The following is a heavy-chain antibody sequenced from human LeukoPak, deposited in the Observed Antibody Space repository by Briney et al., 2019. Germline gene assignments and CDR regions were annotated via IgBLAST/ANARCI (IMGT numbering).Heavy chain of an antibody. Sequence: GGSLRLSCAASGFTFSSYSMNWVRQAPGKGLEWVSFISSTGSTIYYADSVRGRFTISRDNAKNSLYLQMNSLRAEDTAVYYCARGSYSSSNYFDYWGQGTLVTVSS. J-gene: IGHJ4*02. V-gene: IGHV3-48*01. CDR1: GFTFSSYS. CDR2: ISSTGSTI. CDR3: ARGSYSSSNYFDY. D-gene: IGHD6-6*01.